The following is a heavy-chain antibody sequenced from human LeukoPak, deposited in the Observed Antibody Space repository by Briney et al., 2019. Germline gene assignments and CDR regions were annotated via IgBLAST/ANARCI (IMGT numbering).Heavy chain of an antibody. D-gene: IGHD6-19*01. CDR3: ARGYAGYSSGWSILHYYYMDV. Sequence: GGSLRLSCAASGFTFSSYWMSWVRQAPGKGLEWVANIKQDGSEKYYVDSVKGRFTISRDNAKNSLYLQMNSLRAEDTAVYYCARGYAGYSSGWSILHYYYMDVWGKGTTVTISS. J-gene: IGHJ6*03. CDR2: IKQDGSEK. CDR1: GFTFSSYW. V-gene: IGHV3-7*01.